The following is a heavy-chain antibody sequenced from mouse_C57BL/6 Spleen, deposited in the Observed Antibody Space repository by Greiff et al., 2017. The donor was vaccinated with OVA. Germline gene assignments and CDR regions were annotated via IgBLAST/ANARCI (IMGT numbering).Heavy chain of an antibody. Sequence: VQLQQSGAELVRPGTSVKLSCKASGYTFTSYWMHWVKQRPGQGLEWIGVIDPSDSYTNYNQKFKGKATLTVDTSSSTAYMQLSSLTSEDSAVYYCARRNYSSYYFDYWGQGTTLTVSS. CDR2: IDPSDSYT. CDR1: GYTFTSYW. CDR3: ARRNYSSYYFDY. D-gene: IGHD2-12*01. J-gene: IGHJ2*01. V-gene: IGHV1-59*01.